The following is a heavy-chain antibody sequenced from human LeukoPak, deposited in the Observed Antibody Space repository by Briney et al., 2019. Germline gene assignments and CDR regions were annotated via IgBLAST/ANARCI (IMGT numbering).Heavy chain of an antibody. D-gene: IGHD5-12*01. J-gene: IGHJ2*01. CDR3: AREPIVATINWYGDL. CDR2: MWYDGRNK. CDR1: GFPFRSYG. V-gene: IGHV3-33*01. Sequence: YLRLYCASFGFPFRSYGMHWARQAPGPGLEWVADMWYDGRNKEYAGSVEGRFTISRDSSKNTLYQQMNSRRGDDTAVYYWAREPIVATINWYGDLRGRGTLVTVSS.